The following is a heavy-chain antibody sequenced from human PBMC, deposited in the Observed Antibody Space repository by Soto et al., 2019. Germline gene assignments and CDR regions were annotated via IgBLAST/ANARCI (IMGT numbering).Heavy chain of an antibody. CDR2: IFSNDEK. J-gene: IGHJ5*02. Sequence: QVTLKESGPVLVKPTETLTLTCTVSGFSLSNARMGVSWIRQPPGKALEWLAHIFSNDEKSYSTSLKSRLTISKDTSKSKLVLTMATMDPVDTVSYYWARIQGYISDWSSWRFNWFDPWGQGTLVTVSS. CDR3: ARIQGYISDWSSWRFNWFDP. CDR1: GFSLSNARMG. D-gene: IGHD6-19*01. V-gene: IGHV2-26*01.